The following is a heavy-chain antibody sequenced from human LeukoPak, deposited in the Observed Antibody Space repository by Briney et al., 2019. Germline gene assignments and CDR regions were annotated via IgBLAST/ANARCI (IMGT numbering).Heavy chain of an antibody. CDR1: GGSISSSSYY. J-gene: IGHJ5*02. Sequence: SETLSLTCTVSGGSISSSSYYWGWIRQPPGKGLEWIGYIYYTGNTNYNPSLKSRVTISVDTSKNQFSLKLSSVTAADTAVYYCARDRLQLQSWGQGTLVTVSS. D-gene: IGHD1-1*01. V-gene: IGHV4-61*01. CDR3: ARDRLQLQS. CDR2: IYYTGNT.